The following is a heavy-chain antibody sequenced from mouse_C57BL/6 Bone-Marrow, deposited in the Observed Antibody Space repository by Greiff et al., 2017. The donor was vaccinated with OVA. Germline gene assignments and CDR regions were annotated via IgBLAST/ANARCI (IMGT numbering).Heavy chain of an antibody. Sequence: EVKLVESGPGLAKPSQTLSLTCSVTGYSITSDYWNWIRKFPGNKLEYMGYISYSGSTYYNPSLKSRISITRDTSKNQYYLQLNSVTTEDTATYYCARGFGDTTVVRPFDYWGQGTTLTVSS. CDR2: ISYSGST. CDR1: GYSITSDY. J-gene: IGHJ2*01. V-gene: IGHV3-8*01. CDR3: ARGFGDTTVVRPFDY. D-gene: IGHD1-1*01.